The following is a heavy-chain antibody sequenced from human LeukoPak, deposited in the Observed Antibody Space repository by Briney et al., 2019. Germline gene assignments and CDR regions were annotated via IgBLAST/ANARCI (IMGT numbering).Heavy chain of an antibody. CDR2: INHSGST. D-gene: IGHD6-6*01. Sequence: SETLSLTCAVYGGSFSGYYWSWIRQPPGKGLEWIGEINHSGSTNYNPSLKSRVTISIDTSKNQFSLKLSSVTAADTAVYYWASDGSSSFDYWGQGTLVTVSS. V-gene: IGHV4-34*01. CDR1: GGSFSGYY. J-gene: IGHJ4*02. CDR3: ASDGSSSFDY.